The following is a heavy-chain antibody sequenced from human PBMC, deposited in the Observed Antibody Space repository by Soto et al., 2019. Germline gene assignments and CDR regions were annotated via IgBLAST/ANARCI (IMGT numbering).Heavy chain of an antibody. D-gene: IGHD5-12*01. CDR3: ARTDIVARIFGEDSYSSGMDA. CDR2: INAGNGNT. Sequence: ASVKVSCKASGYTFTSYAMHWVRQAPGQRLEWMGWINAGNGNTKYSQKFQGRVTITRDTSASTAYMELSSLRSEDTAVYYCARTDIVARIFGEDSYSSGMDAWGHGTTVT. J-gene: IGHJ6*02. V-gene: IGHV1-3*01. CDR1: GYTFTSYA.